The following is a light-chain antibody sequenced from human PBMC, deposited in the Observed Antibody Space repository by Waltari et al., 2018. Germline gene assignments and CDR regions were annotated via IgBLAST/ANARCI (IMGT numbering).Light chain of an antibody. Sequence: DIQMTQSPSSLSASVGDSVTITCRASQDISNSLAWYQQKPGKAPKLLLYAASRLESGVPNRFSGSGSGTDYTLTISSLQPEDFATYYCQQYYGTPLYTFGQGTKLDIK. CDR2: AAS. V-gene: IGKV1-NL1*01. J-gene: IGKJ2*01. CDR3: QQYYGTPLYT. CDR1: QDISNS.